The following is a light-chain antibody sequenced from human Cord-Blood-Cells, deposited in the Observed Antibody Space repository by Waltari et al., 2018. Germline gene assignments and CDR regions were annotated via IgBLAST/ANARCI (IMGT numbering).Light chain of an antibody. CDR1: KLGDKY. CDR2: QDS. V-gene: IGLV3-1*01. J-gene: IGLJ3*02. Sequence: SYELTQPPSVSVSPGKTASIPCSGDKLGDKYACWYQQKPGHSPVLVIYQDSKRPSGIPERFSGSNSGNTATLTISGTQAMDESDYYCQAWDSSTWVFGGGTKLTVL. CDR3: QAWDSSTWV.